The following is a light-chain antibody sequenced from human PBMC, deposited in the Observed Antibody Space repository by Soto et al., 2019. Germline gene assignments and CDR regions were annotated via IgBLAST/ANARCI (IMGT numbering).Light chain of an antibody. CDR3: SSTYV. CDR1: SSDVGSYNR. Sequence: QSVLTQPPSVSGSPGHAVAISCTGTSSDVGSYNRVAWYQQSPGTAPKLMIYEVSNRPSGVPDRFSGSKSGNTASLTISGLQAEDEADYTSSSTYVFGTGTKLTVL. CDR2: EVS. V-gene: IGLV2-18*01. J-gene: IGLJ1*01.